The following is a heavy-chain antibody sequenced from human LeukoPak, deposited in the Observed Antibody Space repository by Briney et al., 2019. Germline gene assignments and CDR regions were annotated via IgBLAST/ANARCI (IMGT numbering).Heavy chain of an antibody. D-gene: IGHD2-2*01. CDR2: FDPEDGET. Sequence: ASVKVSCKLSGYTLTELSMHWVRQAPGKGLEWMGGFDPEDGETIYAQKFQGRVTMTEDTSTDTAYMELSSLRSEDTAVYYCATAEDIVVAPDYWGQGTLITVSS. V-gene: IGHV1-24*01. J-gene: IGHJ4*02. CDR1: GYTLTELS. CDR3: ATAEDIVVAPDY.